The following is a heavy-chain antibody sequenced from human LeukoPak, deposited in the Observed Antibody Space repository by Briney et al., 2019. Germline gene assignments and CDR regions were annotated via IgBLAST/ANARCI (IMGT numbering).Heavy chain of an antibody. D-gene: IGHD7-27*01. CDR2: IKQDGSER. Sequence: GGSLRLSCAASGFTFSSYWMSWVRQTPGKGLEWVASIKQDGSERYYVDSVKGRFTISRDNAKNSLYLQMNSLRAEDTAVYYCARDRSGDVDYWGQGILVTVSS. V-gene: IGHV3-7*01. J-gene: IGHJ4*02. CDR3: ARDRSGDVDY. CDR1: GFTFSSYW.